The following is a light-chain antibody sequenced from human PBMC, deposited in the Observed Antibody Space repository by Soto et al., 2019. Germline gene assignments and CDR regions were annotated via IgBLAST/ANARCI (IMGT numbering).Light chain of an antibody. CDR3: QQYNSYSTWT. Sequence: DIQMTQSPSSLSASVGDRVTITCQASQDISNYLNWYQRKPGKAPKLLIYDASSLESGVPSRFSGSGSGTEFTLTISSLQPDDFATYYCQQYNSYSTWTFGQGTKVDIK. J-gene: IGKJ1*01. CDR2: DAS. V-gene: IGKV1-5*01. CDR1: QDISNY.